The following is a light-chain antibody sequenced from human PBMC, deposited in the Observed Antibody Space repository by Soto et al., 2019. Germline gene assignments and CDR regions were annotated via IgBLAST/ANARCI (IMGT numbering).Light chain of an antibody. J-gene: IGKJ5*01. CDR3: QQLFDSPIT. CDR1: QGVSSW. V-gene: IGKV1D-12*01. Sequence: DIQMTQSPSSVSASVGDRVTITCRASQGVSSWLAWYQQKPGKTPSLLIYRASSLQSGVPSRFSATVSGTEFSLTITSLQPEDFATYYCQQLFDSPITFGQGTRLEIK. CDR2: RAS.